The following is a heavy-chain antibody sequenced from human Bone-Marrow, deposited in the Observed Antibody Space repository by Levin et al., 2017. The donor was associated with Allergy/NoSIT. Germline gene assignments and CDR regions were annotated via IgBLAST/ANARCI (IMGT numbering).Heavy chain of an antibody. CDR1: GFTFSSYG. CDR3: ARGGRNDYGDYLRFGEFDY. Sequence: GGSLRLSCAASGFTFSSYGMHWVRQAPGKGLEWVAVIWYDGSNKYYADSVKGRFTISRDNSKNTLYLQMNSLRAEDTAVYYCARGGRNDYGDYLRFGEFDYWGQGTLVTVSS. V-gene: IGHV3-33*01. D-gene: IGHD4-17*01. CDR2: IWYDGSNK. J-gene: IGHJ4*02.